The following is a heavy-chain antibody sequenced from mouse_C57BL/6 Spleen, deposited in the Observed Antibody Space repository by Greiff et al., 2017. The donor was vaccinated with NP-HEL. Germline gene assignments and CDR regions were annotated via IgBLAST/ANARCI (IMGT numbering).Heavy chain of an antibody. CDR1: GYTFTDYY. Sequence: EVQLQQSGPELVKPGASVKISCKASGYTFTDYYMNWVKQSHGKSLEWIGDINPNNGGTSYNQKFKGKATLTVDKSSSTAYMELRSLTSEDSAVYYCARVEDDYQYFDVWGTGTTVTVSS. CDR3: ARVEDDYQYFDV. J-gene: IGHJ1*03. V-gene: IGHV1-26*01. CDR2: INPNNGGT. D-gene: IGHD2-4*01.